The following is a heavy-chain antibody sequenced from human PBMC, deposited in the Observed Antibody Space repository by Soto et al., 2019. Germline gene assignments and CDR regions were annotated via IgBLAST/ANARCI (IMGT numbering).Heavy chain of an antibody. D-gene: IGHD2-15*01. J-gene: IGHJ4*02. CDR2: IKSKRDAGAI. CDR1: GFTFSDAW. V-gene: IGHV3-15*02. Sequence: EVQLVESGGALVKPGGSLRLSCAASGFTFSDAWMNWVRLTPGKGLEWLGRIKSKRDAGAIDYGTPAKGRFTISRDDSKNTLYLQMNSLRTEDTGVYFCTTGSQNIYCRGGSCYFDYWGRGTPVTVSS. CDR3: TTGSQNIYCRGGSCYFDY.